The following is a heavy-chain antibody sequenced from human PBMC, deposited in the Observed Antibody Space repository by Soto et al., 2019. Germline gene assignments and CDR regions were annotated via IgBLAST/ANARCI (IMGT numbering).Heavy chain of an antibody. V-gene: IGHV3-30-3*01. CDR3: ARGQGYSSSWTGGYGMDV. J-gene: IGHJ6*01. D-gene: IGHD6-13*01. CDR1: GFTFSSYA. CDR2: ISYDGSNK. Sequence: QVQLVESGGGVVQPGRSLRLSCAASGFTFSSYAMHWVRQAPGKGLEWVAVISYDGSNKYYADSVKGRFTISRDNSKNTLYLQMNSLRAEDTAVYYCARGQGYSSSWTGGYGMDVW.